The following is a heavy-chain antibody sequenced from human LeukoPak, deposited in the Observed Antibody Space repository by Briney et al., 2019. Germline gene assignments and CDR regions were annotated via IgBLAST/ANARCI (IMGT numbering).Heavy chain of an antibody. CDR2: IYSGGNT. CDR3: AREFDYDTLPGPY. D-gene: IGHD3-9*01. V-gene: IGHV3-53*01. Sequence: GGSLRLSCVTSGLNVKNNYMFWVRQSPVKGLGWVSIIYSGGNTFYADSVKGRFTISRDNSKNTLYLQMTSLKAEDTGVYYCAREFDYDTLPGPYWGPGTLVIVSS. J-gene: IGHJ4*02. CDR1: GLNVKNNY.